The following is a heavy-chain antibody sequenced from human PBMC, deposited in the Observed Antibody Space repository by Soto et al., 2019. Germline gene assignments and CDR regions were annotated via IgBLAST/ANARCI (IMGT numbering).Heavy chain of an antibody. CDR2: ISYDGSNK. J-gene: IGHJ4*02. CDR1: GFTFSSYA. D-gene: IGHD5-18*01. Sequence: QVQLVESGGGVVQPGRSLRLSCAASGFTFSSYAMHWVRQAPGKGLEWVAVISYDGSNKYYADSVKGRITISRDNSKNTLYLQMNSLRAEDTAVYSCARWVQYTAMGGGYYFDYWGQGTLVTVSS. V-gene: IGHV3-30-3*01. CDR3: ARWVQYTAMGGGYYFDY.